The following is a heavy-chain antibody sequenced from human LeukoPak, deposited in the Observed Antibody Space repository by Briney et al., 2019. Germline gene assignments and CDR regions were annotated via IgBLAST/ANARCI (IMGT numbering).Heavy chain of an antibody. V-gene: IGHV3-30*02. CDR3: ARDRSSSFDY. CDR2: IQNDGGNE. Sequence: SGGSLRLSCAASGFTFSIHGMHWVRQAPGKGLEWLTLIQNDGGNEYYADSVKGRFTISRDNSKNTLFLQPNSLRAEDTAVYYCARDRSSSFDYWGPGTLVAVSS. CDR1: GFTFSIHG. J-gene: IGHJ4*02.